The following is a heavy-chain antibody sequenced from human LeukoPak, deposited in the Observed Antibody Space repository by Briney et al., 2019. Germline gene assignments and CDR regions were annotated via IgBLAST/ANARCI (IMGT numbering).Heavy chain of an antibody. Sequence: PGGSLRLSCAASGFXFSSFSMDWVRQAPGKGLEWVSSISSSSSSIYYADSVKGRFTISRDNARNSLYLQMNSLRAEDTAVYYCARGSEAVGTSPRYYYYGMDVWGQGTTVTVSS. CDR3: ARGSEAVGTSPRYYYYGMDV. CDR2: ISSSSSSI. CDR1: GFXFSSFS. J-gene: IGHJ6*02. D-gene: IGHD6-13*01. V-gene: IGHV3-21*01.